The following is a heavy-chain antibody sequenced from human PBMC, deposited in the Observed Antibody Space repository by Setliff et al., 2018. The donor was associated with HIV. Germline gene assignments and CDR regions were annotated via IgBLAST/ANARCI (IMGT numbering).Heavy chain of an antibody. CDR3: AKDPGVAVAESHFDY. J-gene: IGHJ4*02. D-gene: IGHD6-19*01. V-gene: IGHV3-33*06. CDR1: GITFSSYG. Sequence: GGSLRLSCAASGITFSSYGMHWVRQAPGKGLEWVAVIWYDGSNKYYADSVKSRFTISRDNSKNTLYLQMNSLRAEDTAVYYCAKDPGVAVAESHFDYWGQGTLVTVSS. CDR2: IWYDGSNK.